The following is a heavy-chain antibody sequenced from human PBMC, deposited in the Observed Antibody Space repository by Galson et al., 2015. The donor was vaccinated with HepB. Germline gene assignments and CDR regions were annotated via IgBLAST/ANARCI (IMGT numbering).Heavy chain of an antibody. CDR2: IKQDGSEK. J-gene: IGHJ1*01. Sequence: SLRLSCAASGFTFSSYWMSWVRQAPGKGLEWVANIKQDGSEKYYVDSVKGRFTISRDNAKNSLYLQMNSLRAEDTAVYYCARDSGYCSSTSCYSFPEYFQHWGQGALVTVSS. CDR1: GFTFSSYW. D-gene: IGHD2-2*01. CDR3: ARDSGYCSSTSCYSFPEYFQH. V-gene: IGHV3-7*01.